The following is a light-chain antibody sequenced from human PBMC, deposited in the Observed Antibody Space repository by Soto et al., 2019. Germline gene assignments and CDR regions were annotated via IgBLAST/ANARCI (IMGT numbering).Light chain of an antibody. V-gene: IGKV4-1*01. Sequence: DIVMTQSPDSLAMSLGERATINCKSSQSVLYSSNKKNYLAWYQQKSGQSPKVLIYWASTRESGVPDRFSGSGSGTDFTLTISSLQAEDAAVYYCQQSYSTPRTFGQGTKVEIK. CDR3: QQSYSTPRT. CDR2: WAS. J-gene: IGKJ1*01. CDR1: QSVLYSSNKKNY.